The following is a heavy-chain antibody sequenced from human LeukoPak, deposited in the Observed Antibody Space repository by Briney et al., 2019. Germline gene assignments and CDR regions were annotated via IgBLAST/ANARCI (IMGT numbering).Heavy chain of an antibody. CDR3: ATATYSSGWSDLDY. CDR2: FDPEDGET. J-gene: IGHJ4*02. D-gene: IGHD6-19*01. CDR1: GYTLTELS. V-gene: IGHV1-24*01. Sequence: ASVTVSCKVSGYTLTELSMHWVRQAPGKGLGWMGGFDPEDGETIYAQKFQGRVTMTEDTSTDTAYMELSSLRSEDTAVYYCATATYSSGWSDLDYWGQGTLVTVSS.